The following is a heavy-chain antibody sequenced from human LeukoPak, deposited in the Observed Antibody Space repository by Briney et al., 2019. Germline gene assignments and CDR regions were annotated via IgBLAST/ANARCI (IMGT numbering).Heavy chain of an antibody. CDR1: GYTFTNYY. CDR3: ATDPPYYYDSCYYFDY. CDR2: INPNSGST. Sequence: ASVEVSCKASGYTFTNYYIHWVRQAPGQGPEWMGIINPNSGSTNYAQKFQDRLTTTRDTSTSTVYMELSSLRSEDTAVYYCATDPPYYYDSCYYFDYWGQGTLVTVSS. V-gene: IGHV1-46*01. D-gene: IGHD3-22*01. J-gene: IGHJ4*02.